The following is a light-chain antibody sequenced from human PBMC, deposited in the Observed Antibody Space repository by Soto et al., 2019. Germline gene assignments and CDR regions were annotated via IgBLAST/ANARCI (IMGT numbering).Light chain of an antibody. CDR2: SND. J-gene: IGLJ3*02. CDR1: SSNIGTNT. CDR3: AAWDGSLPGWV. V-gene: IGLV1-44*01. Sequence: QSVLTQPPSASGTPGQRVSISCSGGSSNIGTNTVNWYQHLPGTAPKLLIFSNDERPSGVPDRFSGSKSGTSASLAISGLQSDDEADYYCAAWDGSLPGWVFGGGTKVTVL.